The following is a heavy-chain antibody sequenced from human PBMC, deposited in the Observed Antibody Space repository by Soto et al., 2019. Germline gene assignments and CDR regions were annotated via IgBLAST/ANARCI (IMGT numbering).Heavy chain of an antibody. J-gene: IGHJ4*02. CDR2: TNQDGSEK. V-gene: IGHV3-7*01. Sequence: EVQLVESGGDLVQPGGSLRLFCAASGFSFTSYWMTWFRQAPGKGLEWVANTNQDGSEKYYVDSVKGRFTISRDNAKNSLYLQINSLRAEDTAVYYCARSVDYWGQGTLVTVSS. CDR3: ARSVDY. CDR1: GFSFTSYW.